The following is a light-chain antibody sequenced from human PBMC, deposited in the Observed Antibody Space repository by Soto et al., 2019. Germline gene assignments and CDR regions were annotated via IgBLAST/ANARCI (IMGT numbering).Light chain of an antibody. CDR2: AAS. V-gene: IGKV1-39*01. J-gene: IGKJ4*01. Sequence: DIQMTQSPSSLSASVGDRVTITCRASQSISTYLHWYQQKPGKAPNRLIYAASTLQSGVPSRFSGSGSGTDFTLTISSLQPEDFANYFCQHGYSTPLPFGGGTKVDIK. CDR1: QSISTY. CDR3: QHGYSTPLP.